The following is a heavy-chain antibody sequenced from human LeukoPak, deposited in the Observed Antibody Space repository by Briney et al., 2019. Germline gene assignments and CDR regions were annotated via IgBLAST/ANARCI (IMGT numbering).Heavy chain of an antibody. Sequence: GGSLRLSCAASGFTFSSYGMHWVRQAPGKGLEWVAFIRYDGSNKYYADSVKCRFTISRDNSKNTLYLQMNSLRAEDTAVYYCAKDPLARLRFLEWLLFDYWGQGTLVTVSS. V-gene: IGHV3-30*02. CDR1: GFTFSSYG. J-gene: IGHJ4*02. D-gene: IGHD3-3*01. CDR2: IRYDGSNK. CDR3: AKDPLARLRFLEWLLFDY.